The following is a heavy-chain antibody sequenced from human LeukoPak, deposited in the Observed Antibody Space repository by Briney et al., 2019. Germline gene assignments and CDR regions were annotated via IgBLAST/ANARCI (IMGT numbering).Heavy chain of an antibody. CDR3: ANSPGVVVPAAFY. D-gene: IGHD2-2*01. J-gene: IGHJ4*02. CDR1: GFTFSSYG. V-gene: IGHV3-30*18. Sequence: GGSLRLSCAASGFTFSSYGMHWVRQAPGKGLEWVAVISYDGSNKYYADSVKGRFTISRDNSKNTLYLQMNSLRAEDTAVYYCANSPGVVVPAAFYWGQGTLVTVSS. CDR2: ISYDGSNK.